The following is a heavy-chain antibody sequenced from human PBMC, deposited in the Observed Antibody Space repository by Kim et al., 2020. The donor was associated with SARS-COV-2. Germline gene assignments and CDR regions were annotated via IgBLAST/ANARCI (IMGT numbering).Heavy chain of an antibody. Sequence: SETLSLTCTVSGGSVSSSSYYWGWIRQPPGKGLEWIGSLYYSGSTYYNPSLKSRLTMSVDTPKNXFSLRLSSVSAADTAVYHCARLVWSGGLCYFDYWG. CDR3: ARLVWSGGLCYFDY. D-gene: IGHD3-10*01. V-gene: IGHV4-39*07. CDR1: GGSVSSSSYY. CDR2: LYYSGST. J-gene: IGHJ4*03.